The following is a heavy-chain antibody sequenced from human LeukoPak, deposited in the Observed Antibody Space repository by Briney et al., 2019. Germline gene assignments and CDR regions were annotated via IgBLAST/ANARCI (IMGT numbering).Heavy chain of an antibody. CDR3: AREGGFYRTLDY. CDR2: VHLDGRT. D-gene: IGHD3-3*01. V-gene: IGHV4-4*02. CDR1: GGSVFNTNW. J-gene: IGHJ4*02. Sequence: PSETLSLTCGVSGGSVFNTNWLTWVRQPPGKGLEWIGEVHLDGRTNYNPSLESRLTMSVDVSENQVSLKLTSVTAADTAVYYCAREGGFYRTLDYSGQGTLVTVSS.